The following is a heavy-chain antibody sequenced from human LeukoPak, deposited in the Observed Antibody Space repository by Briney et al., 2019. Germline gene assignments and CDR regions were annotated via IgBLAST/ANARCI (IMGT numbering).Heavy chain of an antibody. CDR1: GYTFTSYD. CDR3: ARGASLNYYGSGSYYINDWFDP. D-gene: IGHD3-10*01. V-gene: IGHV1-8*01. CDR2: MNPNSGNT. Sequence: ASVKVSCKASGYTFTSYDINWVRRATGQGLEWMGWMNPNSGNTGYAQKFQGRVTMTRNTSISTAYMELSRLRSEDTAVYYCARGASLNYYGSGSYYINDWFDPWGQGTLVTVSS. J-gene: IGHJ5*02.